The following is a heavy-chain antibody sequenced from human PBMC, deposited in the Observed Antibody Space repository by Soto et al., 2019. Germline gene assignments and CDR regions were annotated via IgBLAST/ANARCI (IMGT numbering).Heavy chain of an antibody. CDR3: ARDQSGDSMVRGGPLDAFDI. Sequence: GGSLRLSCAASVFPFSSYSMNWVRQAPGKGLEWVSSISSSSSYIYYADSVKGRFTISRDNAKNSLYLQMNSLRAEDTAVYYCARDQSGDSMVRGGPLDAFDIWGQGTMVTVSS. CDR1: VFPFSSYS. J-gene: IGHJ3*02. D-gene: IGHD3-10*01. CDR2: ISSSSSYI. V-gene: IGHV3-21*01.